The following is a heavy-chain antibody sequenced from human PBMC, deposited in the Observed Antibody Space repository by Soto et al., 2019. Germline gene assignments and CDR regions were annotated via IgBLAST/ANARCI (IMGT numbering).Heavy chain of an antibody. Sequence: EVQLVESGGGLVKPGGSLRLSCAASGFTFSSYSMNWVRQDPGKGLEWVSSISSSSSYIYYADSVKGRFTISRDNAKNSLYLQMNSLRAEDTAVYYCARAGGWSGGYNWFDPWGQGTLVTVSS. CDR1: GFTFSSYS. V-gene: IGHV3-21*01. CDR3: ARAGGWSGGYNWFDP. CDR2: ISSSSSYI. D-gene: IGHD3-3*01. J-gene: IGHJ5*02.